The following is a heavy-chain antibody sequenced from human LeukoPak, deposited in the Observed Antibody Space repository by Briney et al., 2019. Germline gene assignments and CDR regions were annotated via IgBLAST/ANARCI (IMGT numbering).Heavy chain of an antibody. V-gene: IGHV1-18*01. CDR3: ARDRGIAAADSFDP. D-gene: IGHD6-13*01. J-gene: IGHJ5*02. CDR2: ISAYSGET. CDR1: GYTYTTYG. Sequence: ASVNVSCKASGYTYTTYGISWVRQARGQGLEWVGWISAYSGETNYAQKLQGRVTLTSDSSPRTAYMELRSLRSADTAVYYCARDRGIAAADSFDPWGPGTLVTVSS.